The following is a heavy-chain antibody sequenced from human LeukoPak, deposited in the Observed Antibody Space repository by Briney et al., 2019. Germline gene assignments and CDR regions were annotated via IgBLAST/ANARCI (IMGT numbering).Heavy chain of an antibody. V-gene: IGHV3-21*01. CDR1: GFTFSSYS. J-gene: IGHJ4*02. CDR2: ISSSNNYI. CDR3: ARVSLGLADY. Sequence: GGSLRLSCAASGFTFSSYSMNWVRQAPGKGLEWVSFISSSNNYIYYADSVKGRFTISRDNAKDSLYLQMNSLRAEDTAVYYCARVSLGLADYWGQGTLVTVSS.